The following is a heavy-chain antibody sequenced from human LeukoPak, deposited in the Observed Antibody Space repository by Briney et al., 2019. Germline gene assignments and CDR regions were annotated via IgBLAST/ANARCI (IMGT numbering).Heavy chain of an antibody. CDR3: ARVNPLLAPGTFDI. J-gene: IGHJ3*02. Sequence: GGSLRPSCAASGFIFGDYNMNWVRQAPGRGLAWVANIKQDGSKKYYGGSVKGRFTISRDNAKNLLYLQLNNLRGEDTAVYYCARVNPLLAPGTFDIWGQGTMVVVSS. CDR2: IKQDGSKK. V-gene: IGHV3-7*01. D-gene: IGHD6-13*01. CDR1: GFIFGDYN.